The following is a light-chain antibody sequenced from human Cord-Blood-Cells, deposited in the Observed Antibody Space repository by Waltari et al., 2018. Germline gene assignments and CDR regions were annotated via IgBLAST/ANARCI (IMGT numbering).Light chain of an antibody. V-gene: IGLV2-14*01. J-gene: IGLJ2*01. CDR3: SSYTSSSTLV. CDR2: DVS. CDR1: SSDVGGYNY. Sequence: QSALTQPASVSGSPGQSITISCTGTSSDVGGYNYVSWYQQHPGKAPKLMIYDVSKRPSGVSNPSSGSKSANTASMTISGLQAEDEADYYCSSYTSSSTLVVGGGTKLTVL.